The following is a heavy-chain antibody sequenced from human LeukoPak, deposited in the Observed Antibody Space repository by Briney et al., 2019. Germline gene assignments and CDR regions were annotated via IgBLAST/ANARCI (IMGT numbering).Heavy chain of an antibody. J-gene: IGHJ5*02. D-gene: IGHD5-24*01. CDR1: GFTFSDYS. CDR3: ARDYKYALDT. CDR2: IGIDSGNT. Sequence: GGSLRLSCAASGFTFSDYSMNWVRQAPGKGLEWISYIGIDSGNTNYADSVKGRFTISGDKAKNSLYLQMNSLRVEDTAVYYCARDYKYALDTWGQGTLVTVSS. V-gene: IGHV3-48*01.